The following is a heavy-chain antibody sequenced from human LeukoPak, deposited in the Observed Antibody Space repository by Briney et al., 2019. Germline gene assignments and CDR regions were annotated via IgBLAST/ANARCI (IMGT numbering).Heavy chain of an antibody. Sequence: PGGSLRLSCAASGFTFSSYGMHWVRQAPGKGLEWVAFIRYDGSNKYYADSVKGRFTISRDNSKNTLYLQMNSLRAEDTAVYYCAKDQGYSSWYPPRAVDYMDVWGKGTTVTVSS. CDR1: GFTFSSYG. CDR2: IRYDGSNK. J-gene: IGHJ6*03. D-gene: IGHD6-13*01. V-gene: IGHV3-30*02. CDR3: AKDQGYSSWYPPRAVDYMDV.